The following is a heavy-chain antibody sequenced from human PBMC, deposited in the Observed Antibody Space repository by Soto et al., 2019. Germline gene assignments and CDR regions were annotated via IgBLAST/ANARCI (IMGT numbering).Heavy chain of an antibody. D-gene: IGHD3-10*01. CDR2: ISYDGSNK. Sequence: QVQLVESGGGVVQPGRSLRLSCAASGFPFSSYGMHWVREAPGKGLEWVAVISYDGSNKYYADSVKGRFTISRDNSASTLYXXXXXLRPEDTALYYCVGGQYYFDYRGQGTLVTVSP. CDR3: VGGQYYFDY. V-gene: IGHV3-30*03. CDR1: GFPFSSYG. J-gene: IGHJ4*02.